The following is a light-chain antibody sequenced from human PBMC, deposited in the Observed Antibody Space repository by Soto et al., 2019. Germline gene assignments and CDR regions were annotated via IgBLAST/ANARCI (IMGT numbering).Light chain of an antibody. CDR2: GAS. V-gene: IGKV3-15*01. Sequence: EIVMTQSPATMSVSPGERATLSCRASQSVSGNLAWYQQKPGQAPRLLIYGASTRATGIPARFSGSGSGTEFTLTISSLQSEDFAVYYCQQYNNWPPMTFGPGTKVDVK. J-gene: IGKJ3*01. CDR3: QQYNNWPPMT. CDR1: QSVSGN.